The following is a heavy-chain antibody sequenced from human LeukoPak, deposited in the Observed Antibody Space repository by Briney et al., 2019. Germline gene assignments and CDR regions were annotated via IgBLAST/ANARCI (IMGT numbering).Heavy chain of an antibody. D-gene: IGHD3-10*01. Sequence: ETLSHPCPVSCGYFSGFYWSWIPQPPGKGLEWIGEINHSGRTHYTPSLKRRVTISVDTSTNQFSLTLTSVTAADTAVYYCASLEVLLYSYYYIDVWDRGTTVTVSS. V-gene: IGHV4-34*01. CDR1: CGYFSGFY. J-gene: IGHJ6*03. CDR3: ASLEVLLYSYYYIDV. CDR2: INHSGRT.